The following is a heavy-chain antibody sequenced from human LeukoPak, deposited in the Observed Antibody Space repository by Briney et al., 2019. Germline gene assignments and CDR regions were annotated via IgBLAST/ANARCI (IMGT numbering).Heavy chain of an antibody. D-gene: IGHD2-8*01. V-gene: IGHV3-30-3*01. CDR3: ARGGPQVSYPVDY. CDR2: ISYDGSNK. Sequence: PGRSLRLSCAASGFTFSSYAMHWVRQAPGKGLEWVAVISYDGSNKYYADSVKGRFTISRDNSKHTLYLQMNSLRAEDTAVYYCARGGPQVSYPVDYWGEGTLVTVSS. CDR1: GFTFSSYA. J-gene: IGHJ4*02.